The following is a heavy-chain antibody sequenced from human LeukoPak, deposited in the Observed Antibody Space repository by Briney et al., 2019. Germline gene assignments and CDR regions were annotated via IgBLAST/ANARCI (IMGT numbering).Heavy chain of an antibody. D-gene: IGHD3-3*01. Sequence: GRFLRLSCAASGFTFSSYAMHWVRQAPGKGLEWVAVISYDGSNKYYADSVKGRFTISRDNSENTLYLQMNSLRAEDTAVYYCAREGGFGVVIIYYGMDVWGQGTTVTVSS. V-gene: IGHV3-30-3*01. J-gene: IGHJ6*02. CDR2: ISYDGSNK. CDR1: GFTFSSYA. CDR3: AREGGFGVVIIYYGMDV.